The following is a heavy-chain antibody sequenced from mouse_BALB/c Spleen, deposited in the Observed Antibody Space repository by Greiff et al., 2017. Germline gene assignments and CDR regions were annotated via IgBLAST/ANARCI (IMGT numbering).Heavy chain of an antibody. Sequence: VQLQPSGAELVKPGASVTLSCTASGFNIKDTYMHWVKQRPEQGLEWIGRIDPANGNTKYDPKFQGQATITADTSSNTAYQQRSSLTSEDTAGYYCASTTATRYAMDYGGQGTSVTVSS. V-gene: IGHV14-3*02. D-gene: IGHD1-2*01. J-gene: IGHJ4*01. CDR2: IDPANGNT. CDR1: GFNIKDTY. CDR3: ASTTATRYAMDY.